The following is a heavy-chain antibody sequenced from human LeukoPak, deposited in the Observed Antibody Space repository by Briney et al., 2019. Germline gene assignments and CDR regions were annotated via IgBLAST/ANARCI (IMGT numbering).Heavy chain of an antibody. CDR3: ARHGYYYYYMDV. Sequence: SETLSLTCTVSGGSISSSSYYWGWIRQPPGKGLEWIGSIYYSGSTYYNPSLKSRVAISVDTSKNQFSLKLSSVTAADTAVYYCARHGYYYYYMDVWGKGTTVTVSS. CDR2: IYYSGST. CDR1: GGSISSSSYY. V-gene: IGHV4-39*01. J-gene: IGHJ6*03.